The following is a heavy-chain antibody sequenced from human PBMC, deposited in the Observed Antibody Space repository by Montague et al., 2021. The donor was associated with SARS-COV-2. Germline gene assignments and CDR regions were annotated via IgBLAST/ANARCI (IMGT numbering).Heavy chain of an antibody. CDR1: GGSISSGGYY. J-gene: IGHJ4*02. CDR2: IYYSGST. Sequence: TLSLTCTVSGGSISSGGYYWSWIRQHPGKGLEWIGYIYYSGSTYYNPSLKSRVTISVDTSKNQFSLKLSSVTAADTAAYYCARVQRITIFGVVTYFDXWGQGTLVTVSP. CDR3: ARVQRITIFGVVTYFDX. D-gene: IGHD3-3*01. V-gene: IGHV4-31*03.